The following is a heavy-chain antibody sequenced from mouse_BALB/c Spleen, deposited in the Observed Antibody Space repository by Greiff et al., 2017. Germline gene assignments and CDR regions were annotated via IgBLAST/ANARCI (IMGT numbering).Heavy chain of an antibody. J-gene: IGHJ2*01. CDR3: TTSTATPY. V-gene: IGHV1S81*02. Sequence: VQRVESGAELVKPGASVKLSCKASGYTFTSYYMYWVKQRPGQGLEWIGEINPSNGGTNFNEKFKSKATLTVDKSSSTAYMQLSSLTSEDSAVYYCTTSTATPYWGQGTTLTVSS. D-gene: IGHD1-2*01. CDR2: INPSNGGT. CDR1: GYTFTSYY.